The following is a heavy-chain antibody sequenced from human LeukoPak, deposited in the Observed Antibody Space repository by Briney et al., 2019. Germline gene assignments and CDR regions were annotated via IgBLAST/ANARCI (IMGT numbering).Heavy chain of an antibody. CDR1: GYTFTTSG. J-gene: IGHJ4*02. CDR3: AREPAAARFDY. D-gene: IGHD6-13*01. V-gene: IGHV1-18*01. Sequence: ASVKVSCTASGYTFTTSGIAWVRQAPGQGLEWMGWINTYNGNTNYAQKFQGRVTMTIDTSTSTANMELRSLRSDDTAVYYCAREPAAARFDYWGQGTLVTVSS. CDR2: INTYNGNT.